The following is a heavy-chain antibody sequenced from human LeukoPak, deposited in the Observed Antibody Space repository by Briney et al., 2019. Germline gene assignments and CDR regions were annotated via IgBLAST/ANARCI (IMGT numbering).Heavy chain of an antibody. J-gene: IGHJ3*02. V-gene: IGHV1-46*01. CDR2: INPSGGST. CDR3: AKDLYSSGWTDAFDI. D-gene: IGHD6-19*01. CDR1: GYTFTSYY. Sequence: GASVKVSCKASGYTFTSYYMHWVRQAPGQGLEWMGIINPSGGSTSYAQKFQGRVTMTWDTSTSTVYMELSRLSSDDTAIYYCAKDLYSSGWTDAFDIWGQGTMVTVSS.